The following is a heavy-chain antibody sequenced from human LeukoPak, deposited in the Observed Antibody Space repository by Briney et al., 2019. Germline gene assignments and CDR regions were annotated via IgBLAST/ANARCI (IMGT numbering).Heavy chain of an antibody. CDR3: ARGCSGGSCYFY. CDR1: GGTFSSYT. J-gene: IGHJ4*02. D-gene: IGHD2-15*01. Sequence: SVKVSCKASGGTFSSYTISWVRQAPGQGLEWMGRIIPILGIANYAQKFQGRVTITADKSTSTAYMELSSLRSEDTAVYYCARGCSGGSCYFYWRQGTLVTVSS. CDR2: IIPILGIA. V-gene: IGHV1-69*02.